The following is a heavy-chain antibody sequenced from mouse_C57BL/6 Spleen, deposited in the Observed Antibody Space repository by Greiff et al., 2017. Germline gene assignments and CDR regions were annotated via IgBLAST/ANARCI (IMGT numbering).Heavy chain of an antibody. Sequence: VQLQQSGAELARPGASVKLSCKASGYTFTSYGISWVKQRTGQGLEWIGEIYPRSGNTYYNEKFKGKATLTADKSSSTAYMELRSLTSEDSAVYFWAREERGLGMDYWGQGTSVTVSS. CDR1: GYTFTSYG. D-gene: IGHD4-1*01. V-gene: IGHV1-81*01. CDR2: IYPRSGNT. J-gene: IGHJ4*01. CDR3: AREERGLGMDY.